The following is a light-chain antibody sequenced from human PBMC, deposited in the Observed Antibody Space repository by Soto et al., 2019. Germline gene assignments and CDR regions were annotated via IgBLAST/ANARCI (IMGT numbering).Light chain of an antibody. Sequence: EIVLTQSPGTLSLSPGERATLSCRASQSVSSSYLAWYQQKPGQAPRLLIYGATYRATGIPDRFSGSGSGTDFHLTISRLVPEDFALYYCQYYGTSPVTFGGGSKVEIK. CDR3: QYYGTSPVT. CDR2: GAT. CDR1: QSVSSSY. J-gene: IGKJ4*01. V-gene: IGKV3-20*01.